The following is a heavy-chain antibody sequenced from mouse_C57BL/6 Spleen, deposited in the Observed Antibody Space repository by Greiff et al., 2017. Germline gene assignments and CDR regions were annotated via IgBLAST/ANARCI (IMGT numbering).Heavy chain of an antibody. CDR3: ARQDYSNYVFDY. V-gene: IGHV5-17*01. CDR1: GFTFSDYG. Sequence: EVQRVESGGGLVKPGGSLKLSCAASGFTFSDYGMHWVRQAPEKGLEWVAYISSGSSTIYYADTVKGRFTISRDNAKNTLFLQMNSLRSEDTAMYYCARQDYSNYVFDYWGQGTTLTVSS. J-gene: IGHJ2*01. CDR2: ISSGSSTI. D-gene: IGHD2-5*01.